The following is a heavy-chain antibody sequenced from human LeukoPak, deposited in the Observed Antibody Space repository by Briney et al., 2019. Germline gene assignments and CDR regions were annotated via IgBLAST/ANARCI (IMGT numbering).Heavy chain of an antibody. CDR1: GFTFSDYW. D-gene: IGHD6-13*01. V-gene: IGHV3-7*01. CDR2: INQDGSEK. Sequence: GGSLRLSCAASGFTFSDYWMSWVRQAPGNGLEWVANINQDGSEKYYVDSVKGRFTISRDNAKNSLFLQMNSLRAEDTAVYYCARGESGSSWDLNWFDPWGQGTLVTVSS. J-gene: IGHJ5*02. CDR3: ARGESGSSWDLNWFDP.